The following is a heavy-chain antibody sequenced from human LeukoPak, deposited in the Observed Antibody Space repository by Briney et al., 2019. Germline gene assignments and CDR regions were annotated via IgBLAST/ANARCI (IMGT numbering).Heavy chain of an antibody. CDR1: GFTFSSYD. V-gene: IGHV3-23*01. J-gene: IGHJ4*02. CDR3: AKDPQYVYSSSSLFDY. CDR2: ISGSGGST. D-gene: IGHD6-6*01. Sequence: GGSLRLSCAASGFTFSSYDMSWVRQAPGKGLEWVSAISGSGGSTYYADSVKGRFTISRDNSKNTLYLQMNSLRAEDTAVYYCAKDPQYVYSSSSLFDYWGQGTLVTVSS.